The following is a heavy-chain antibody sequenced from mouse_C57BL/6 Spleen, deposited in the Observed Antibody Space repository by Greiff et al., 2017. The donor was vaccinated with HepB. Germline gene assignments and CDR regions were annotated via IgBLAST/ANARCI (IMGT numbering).Heavy chain of an antibody. V-gene: IGHV5-9*01. D-gene: IGHD2-4*01. CDR1: GFTFSSYT. Sequence: DVMLVESGGGLVKPGGSLKLSCAASGFTFSSYTMSWVRQTPEKRLEWVATISGGGGNTYYPDSVKGRFTISRDNAKNTLYLQMSSLRSEDTALYYCARRNYDYPYWYFDVWGTGTTVTVSS. J-gene: IGHJ1*03. CDR2: ISGGGGNT. CDR3: ARRNYDYPYWYFDV.